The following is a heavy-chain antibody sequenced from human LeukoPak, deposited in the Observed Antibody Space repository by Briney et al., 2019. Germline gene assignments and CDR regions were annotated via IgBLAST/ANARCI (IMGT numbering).Heavy chain of an antibody. V-gene: IGHV3-21*01. Sequence: GGSLRLSCAASGFTSSSYSMNWVRQAPGKGLEWVSSISSSSSYIYYADSVKGRFTISRDNAKNSLYLQMNSLRAEDTAVYYCAREAGYSGYDPFFDYWGQGTLVTVSS. CDR2: ISSSSSYI. CDR3: AREAGYSGYDPFFDY. D-gene: IGHD5-12*01. CDR1: GFTSSSYS. J-gene: IGHJ4*02.